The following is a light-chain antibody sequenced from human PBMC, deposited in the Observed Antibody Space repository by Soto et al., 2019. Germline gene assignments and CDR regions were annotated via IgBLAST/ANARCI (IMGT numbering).Light chain of an antibody. CDR3: QQYGSSPVT. V-gene: IGKV3-20*01. CDR2: GAS. Sequence: EVVLTQSPGTMSSSPGERATLSCRASQSVTNNFLAWYQQKPGQAPRLFIYGASSRATGIPDRFSGSGSGTDFTLTISRLEPEDFAVYYCQQYGSSPVTFGQGTRLEIK. J-gene: IGKJ5*01. CDR1: QSVTNNF.